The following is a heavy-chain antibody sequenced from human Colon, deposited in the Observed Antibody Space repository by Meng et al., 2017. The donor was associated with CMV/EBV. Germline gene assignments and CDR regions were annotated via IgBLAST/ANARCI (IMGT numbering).Heavy chain of an antibody. CDR1: GFTLTNYT. Sequence: GESLKISCAASGFTLTNYTIKWVRQAPGKGLEWVSSMSASGTYIYYADSVKGRFTISRDNAKSSLYLQMSSLRAEDTAVYFCARDYYDTSGSIWGQGTLVTVSS. V-gene: IGHV3-21*01. CDR2: MSASGTYI. CDR3: ARDYYDTSGSI. D-gene: IGHD3-22*01. J-gene: IGHJ4*02.